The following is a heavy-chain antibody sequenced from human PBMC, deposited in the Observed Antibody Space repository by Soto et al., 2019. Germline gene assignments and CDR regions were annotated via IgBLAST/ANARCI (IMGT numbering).Heavy chain of an antibody. D-gene: IGHD3-3*01. Sequence: EVQLVESGGGLVQPGGSLRLSCAASGFTFSSYWMSWVRQAPGKGLEWVANIKEDGSDMYYVDSVKGRFTISRDNAKNALYLQMNSLRDDDTAVYYRATEVWVYYDFWSGYSDYWGQGTLVTVSS. CDR1: GFTFSSYW. CDR2: IKEDGSDM. J-gene: IGHJ4*02. V-gene: IGHV3-7*01. CDR3: ATEVWVYYDFWSGYSDY.